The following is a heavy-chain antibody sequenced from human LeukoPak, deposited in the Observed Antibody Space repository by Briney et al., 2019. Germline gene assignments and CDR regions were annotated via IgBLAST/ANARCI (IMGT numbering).Heavy chain of an antibody. V-gene: IGHV3-66*01. CDR3: AGFGQPGYYYYYYGMDV. CDR1: GFTVSNNY. D-gene: IGHD3/OR15-3a*01. CDR2: IFSGGST. J-gene: IGHJ6*02. Sequence: PGGSLRLSCAASGFTVSNNYMSWVRQAPGKGLEWVSLIFSGGSTYYADSVKGRFTISRDNSKNTLYLQMNTLRAEDTAVYYCAGFGQPGYYYYYYGMDVWGQGTTVTVSS.